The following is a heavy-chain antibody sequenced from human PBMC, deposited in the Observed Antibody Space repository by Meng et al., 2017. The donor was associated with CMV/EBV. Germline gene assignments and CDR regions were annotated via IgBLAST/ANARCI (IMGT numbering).Heavy chain of an antibody. Sequence: GESLKISCAASGFTFSSYGMHWVRQAPGKGLEYVSAISSNGGSTYYADSVKGRFTISRDNSKNTLYLQMGSLRSEDTAVYYCARGYWDSSGYYQHFDYWGQGTLVTVSS. J-gene: IGHJ4*02. CDR2: ISSNGGST. V-gene: IGHV3-64*02. CDR3: ARGYWDSSGYYQHFDY. D-gene: IGHD3-22*01. CDR1: GFTFSSYG.